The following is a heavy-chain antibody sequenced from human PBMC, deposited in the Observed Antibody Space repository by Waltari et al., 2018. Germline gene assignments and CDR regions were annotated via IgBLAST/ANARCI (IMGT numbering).Heavy chain of an antibody. J-gene: IGHJ4*02. D-gene: IGHD1-26*01. CDR3: ARRKATRDAFDY. CDR2: ISSSGSTI. V-gene: IGHV3-11*04. Sequence: QVQLVESGGGLVKPGGSLRLSCAASGFTFSDYYMSWIRQAPGKGRELCAYISSSGSTIYYADSVKGRITISRDNAKNSLYLQMNSLRAEDTAVYYCARRKATRDAFDYWGQGTLVTVSS. CDR1: GFTFSDYY.